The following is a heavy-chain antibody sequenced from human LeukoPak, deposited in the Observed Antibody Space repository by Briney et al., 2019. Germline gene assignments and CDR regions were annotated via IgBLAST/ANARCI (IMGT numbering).Heavy chain of an antibody. CDR1: GFTFDDYG. CDR3: ARDRALGVRALYSYDMDV. Sequence: GGSLRPSCAASGFTFDDYGMSWVRQAPGKGLEWVSGINWKGDSTGYADSVKGRFTISRDNAKNSLYLQMNSLRADDTAVYYCARDRALGVRALYSYDMDVWGQGTTVTVSS. V-gene: IGHV3-20*04. J-gene: IGHJ6*02. D-gene: IGHD3-10*01. CDR2: INWKGDST.